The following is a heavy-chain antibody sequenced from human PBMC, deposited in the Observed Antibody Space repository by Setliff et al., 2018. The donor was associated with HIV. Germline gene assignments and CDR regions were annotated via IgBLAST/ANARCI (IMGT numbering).Heavy chain of an antibody. D-gene: IGHD3-16*01. Sequence: SETLSLTCTVSGDSISSGSYYWSWIRLPAGKGLEWIGQIHTTGSTNYNPSLKSRVTISIDTSKNQFSLKLNSVTATDTAVYYCAKRTFGSGRFNPWGQGTLVTVSS. J-gene: IGHJ5*02. V-gene: IGHV4-61*09. CDR1: GDSISSGSYY. CDR2: IHTTGST. CDR3: AKRTFGSGRFNP.